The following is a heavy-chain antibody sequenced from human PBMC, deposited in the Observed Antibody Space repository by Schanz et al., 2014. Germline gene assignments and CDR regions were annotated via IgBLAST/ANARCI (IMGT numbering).Heavy chain of an antibody. J-gene: IGHJ4*02. V-gene: IGHV3-11*04. CDR3: ARDRRNADLDY. CDR2: IGNGGVTI. CDR1: GFPFSDYF. D-gene: IGHD1-1*01. Sequence: VQLLESGGGLVPPGGSLRLSCTASGFPFSDYFMAWIRQPPGRGLEWVSYIGNGGVTIYYADSVKGRFTISRDNSKNTLYLEMNSLRAEDTALYYCARDRRNADLDYWGQGTLVTVSS.